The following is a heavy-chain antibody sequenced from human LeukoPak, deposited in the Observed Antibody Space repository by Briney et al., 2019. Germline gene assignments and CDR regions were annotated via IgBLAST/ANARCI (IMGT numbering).Heavy chain of an antibody. V-gene: IGHV3-23*01. CDR2: ISGSGGST. Sequence: GGSLRLSCAASGFTFSSYAMSWVRQAPGKGLEWVSAISGSGGSTYYADSVKGRFTISRDNSKNTLYLQMNSLRAEDTAVYYCARDRSIVGATPGKYYYYYGMDVWGQGTTVTVSS. J-gene: IGHJ6*02. CDR3: ARDRSIVGATPGKYYYYYGMDV. CDR1: GFTFSSYA. D-gene: IGHD1-26*01.